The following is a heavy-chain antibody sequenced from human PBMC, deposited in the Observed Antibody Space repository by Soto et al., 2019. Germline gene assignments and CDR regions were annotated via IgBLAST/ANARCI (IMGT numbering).Heavy chain of an antibody. J-gene: IGHJ4*02. V-gene: IGHV4-59*01. CDR1: GGSISSYY. Sequence: QVQLQESGPGLVKPSETLSLTCTVSGGSISSYYWSWIRQPPGKGLEWIGYIYYSGSTNYNPSLKSRVTLSVDTSKNQFSLKLSSVTAADTAVYYCARVSYQLLFDYWGQGTLVTVSS. CDR2: IYYSGST. D-gene: IGHD2-2*01. CDR3: ARVSYQLLFDY.